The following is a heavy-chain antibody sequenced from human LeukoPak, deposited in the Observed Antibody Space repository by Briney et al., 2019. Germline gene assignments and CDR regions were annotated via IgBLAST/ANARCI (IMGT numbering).Heavy chain of an antibody. J-gene: IGHJ4*02. CDR2: IYYSGST. Sequence: ASETLSLTCTVSGGSISSGSYYWSWIRQPAGKGLEWIGYIYYSGSTNYNPSLKSRVTISVDTSKNQFSLKLSSVTAADTAVYYCARSSSGWYRGVDYWGQGTLVTVSS. V-gene: IGHV4-61*10. D-gene: IGHD6-19*01. CDR3: ARSSSGWYRGVDY. CDR1: GGSISSGSYY.